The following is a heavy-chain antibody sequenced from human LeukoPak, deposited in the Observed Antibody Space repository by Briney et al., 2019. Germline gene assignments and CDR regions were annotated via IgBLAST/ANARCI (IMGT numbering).Heavy chain of an antibody. J-gene: IGHJ2*01. CDR2: IYSGGTT. CDR3: AGLSYYHSRGYYQRYFDL. Sequence: GGSLRLSCAASGFTVSSNYMSWVRQAPGKGLECVSFIYSGGTTYYADSVRGRFTISRDESKNTLYLQINSLRAEDTAVYCCAGLSYYHSRGYYQRYFDLWGRGTLVTVSS. V-gene: IGHV3-53*01. CDR1: GFTVSSNY. D-gene: IGHD3-22*01.